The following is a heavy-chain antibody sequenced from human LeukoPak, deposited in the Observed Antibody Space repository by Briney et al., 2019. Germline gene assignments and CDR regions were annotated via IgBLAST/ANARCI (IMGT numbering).Heavy chain of an antibody. Sequence: ASVKVSCKASGGTFSNFAVTWVRQAPGQGLEWMGRIVPILGLTNYPQKFQDRTTFIADKSTNTAYMELKSLTFDDTAVYFCAGGRSQSVSLTVDVWGQGTLVTVSS. V-gene: IGHV1-69*04. CDR3: AGGRSQSVSLTVDV. J-gene: IGHJ4*02. D-gene: IGHD5/OR15-5a*01. CDR1: GGTFSNFA. CDR2: IVPILGLT.